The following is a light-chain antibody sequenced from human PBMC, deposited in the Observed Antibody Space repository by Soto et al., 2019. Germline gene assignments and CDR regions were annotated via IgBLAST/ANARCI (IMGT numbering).Light chain of an antibody. V-gene: IGLV2-8*01. CDR3: SSYGGSNNLL. J-gene: IGLJ2*01. CDR2: EVN. Sequence: QSALTQPPSASGSPGQSVTISCTGTSNDVGAYNFISWYQQHPGKAPKLMIYEVNKRPSGVPDRFSGSKSGNTASLTVSGLQAEDEADYYCSSYGGSNNLLFGRGTKVTVL. CDR1: SNDVGAYNF.